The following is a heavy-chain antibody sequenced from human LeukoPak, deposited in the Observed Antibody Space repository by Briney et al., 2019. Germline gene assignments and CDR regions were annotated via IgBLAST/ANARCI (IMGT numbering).Heavy chain of an antibody. D-gene: IGHD4-23*01. CDR3: ARDAGGRRPVGYYFDY. Sequence: ASVKVSCKASGYTFTSYAISWVRQAPGQGLEWIGRIIPILGIANYAQKFQGRVTITADKSTSTAYMELSSLRSEDTAVYYCARDAGGRRPVGYYFDYWGQGTLVTVSS. J-gene: IGHJ4*02. V-gene: IGHV1-69*04. CDR1: GYTFTSYA. CDR2: IIPILGIA.